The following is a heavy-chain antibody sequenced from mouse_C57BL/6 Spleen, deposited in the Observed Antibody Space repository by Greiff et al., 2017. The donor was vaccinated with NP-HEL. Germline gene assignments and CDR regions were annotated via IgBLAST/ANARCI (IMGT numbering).Heavy chain of an antibody. CDR3: TRRGIYYGNWFAY. V-gene: IGHV1-15*01. Sequence: QVHVKQSGAELVRPGASVTLSCKASGYTFTDYEMHWVKQTPVHGLEWIGAIDPETGGTAYNQKFKGKAILTADKSSSTAYMELRSLTSEDSAVYYCTRRGIYYGNWFAYWGQGTLVTVSA. D-gene: IGHD2-1*01. CDR2: IDPETGGT. J-gene: IGHJ3*01. CDR1: GYTFTDYE.